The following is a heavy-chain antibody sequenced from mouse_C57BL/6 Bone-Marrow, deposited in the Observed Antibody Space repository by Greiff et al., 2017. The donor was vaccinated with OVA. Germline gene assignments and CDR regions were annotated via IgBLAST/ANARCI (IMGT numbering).Heavy chain of an antibody. Sequence: EVHLVESGGDLVKPGGSLKLSCAASGFTFSSYGMSWVRQTPDKRLEWVATISSGGSYTYYPDSVKGRVTISRDNAKNTLYLQMSSLKSEDTAMYYCARQSNSAWFAYWGQGTLVTVSA. CDR1: GFTFSSYG. CDR2: ISSGGSYT. V-gene: IGHV5-6*01. J-gene: IGHJ3*01. CDR3: ARQSNSAWFAY. D-gene: IGHD2-5*01.